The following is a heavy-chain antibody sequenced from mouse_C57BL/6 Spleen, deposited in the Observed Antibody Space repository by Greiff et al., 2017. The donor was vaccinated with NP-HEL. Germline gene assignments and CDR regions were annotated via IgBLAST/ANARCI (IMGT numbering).Heavy chain of an antibody. Sequence: QVQLKESGPELVKPGASVKLSCKASGYTFTSYDINWVKQRPGQGLEWIGWIYPRDGSTKYNEKFKGKATLTVDTSSSTAYMELHSLTSEDSAVYFCARFLTTVVARGYFDYWGQGTTLTVSS. CDR1: GYTFTSYD. D-gene: IGHD1-1*01. CDR2: IYPRDGST. V-gene: IGHV1-85*01. CDR3: ARFLTTVVARGYFDY. J-gene: IGHJ2*01.